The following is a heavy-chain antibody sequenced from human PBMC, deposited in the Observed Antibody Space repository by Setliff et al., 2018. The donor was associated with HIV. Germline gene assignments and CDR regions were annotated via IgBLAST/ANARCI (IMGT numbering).Heavy chain of an antibody. D-gene: IGHD6-6*01. V-gene: IGHV4-59*01. J-gene: IGHJ6*03. CDR2: IYYSGST. Sequence: SETLSLTCTVSGGSISSYYWSWIRQPPGKGLEWIGYIYYSGSTNYNPSLKSRVTISVDTSKNQFSLKLSSVTAADTAVYYCARDRGSSYYYYYYMDVWGKGTTVTVSS. CDR3: ARDRGSSYYYYYYMDV. CDR1: GGSISSYY.